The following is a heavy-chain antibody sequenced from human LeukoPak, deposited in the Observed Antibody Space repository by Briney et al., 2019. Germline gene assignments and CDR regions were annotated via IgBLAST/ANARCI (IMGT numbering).Heavy chain of an antibody. Sequence: GRSLRLSCAASGFTFSNYGMHWVRQAPGKGLEWVAFIRYDGSNKYYADSVKGRFTISRDNSKNTLYLQMNSLRAEDTAVYYCAKARSDGSRPPRYYFDYWGQGTLVTVSS. J-gene: IGHJ4*02. V-gene: IGHV3-30*02. CDR2: IRYDGSNK. CDR3: AKARSDGSRPPRYYFDY. CDR1: GFTFSNYG. D-gene: IGHD3-10*01.